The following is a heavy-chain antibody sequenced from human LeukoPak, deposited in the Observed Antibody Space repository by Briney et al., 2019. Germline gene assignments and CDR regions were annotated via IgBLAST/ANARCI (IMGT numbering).Heavy chain of an antibody. V-gene: IGHV1-2*06. CDR2: INPNSGGT. Sequence: ASVKVSCKASGYTFTGYYMHWVRQAPGQGLEWMGRINPNSGGTNFAQKFQGRVTMTRDTSISTAYVELSRLRSDDTAVYYCAREDTRVRGVIITANGDFDYWGQGTLVTVSS. CDR3: AREDTRVRGVIITANGDFDY. CDR1: GYTFTGYY. J-gene: IGHJ4*02. D-gene: IGHD3-10*01.